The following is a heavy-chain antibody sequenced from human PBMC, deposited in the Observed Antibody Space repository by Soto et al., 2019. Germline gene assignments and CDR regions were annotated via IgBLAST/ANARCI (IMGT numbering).Heavy chain of an antibody. CDR3: AREKTKFDY. Sequence: ASVKVSCNTSGYTYTDYYMHWVRQAPGQGLEWMGWINPNSGGTNYAQKFQGRVTMTSDTSISTADLDLTNLTFDDTAVYYCAREKTKFDYWGQGTLVTVSS. CDR1: GYTYTDYY. J-gene: IGHJ4*02. V-gene: IGHV1-2*02. CDR2: INPNSGGT.